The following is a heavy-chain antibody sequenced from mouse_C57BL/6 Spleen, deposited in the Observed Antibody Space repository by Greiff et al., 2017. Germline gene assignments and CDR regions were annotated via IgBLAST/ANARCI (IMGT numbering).Heavy chain of an antibody. Sequence: QVQLQQSGAELVKPGASVKISCKASGYAFSSYWMNWVKQRPGKGLEWIGQIYPGDGDTNYNGKFKGKATLTADKSSSTAYMQLSSLTSEDSAVYFCARGETVVATSYYFDYWGQGTTLTVSS. J-gene: IGHJ2*01. CDR1: GYAFSSYW. D-gene: IGHD1-1*01. V-gene: IGHV1-80*01. CDR3: ARGETVVATSYYFDY. CDR2: IYPGDGDT.